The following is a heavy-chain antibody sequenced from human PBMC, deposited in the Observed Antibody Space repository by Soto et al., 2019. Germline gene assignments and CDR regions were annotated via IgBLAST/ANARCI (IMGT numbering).Heavy chain of an antibody. CDR3: SRSLNS. V-gene: IGHV3-7*01. J-gene: IGHJ4*02. CDR1: GFTFSTYW. Sequence: GGSLRLSCAASGFTFSTYWMDWVRQPPGKGLEWVAKINQDGSEKNYVDSVKGRFTISRENAGNSLYLQMRSLTAEDSALYYCSRSLNSWGQGTLVTVSS. CDR2: INQDGSEK.